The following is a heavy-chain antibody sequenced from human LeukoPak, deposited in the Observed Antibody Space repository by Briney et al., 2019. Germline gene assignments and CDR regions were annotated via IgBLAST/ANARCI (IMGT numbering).Heavy chain of an antibody. Sequence: ASVKLSGTTSGSTFTGYYIHWGRQAPGHRGEGLGRIDPDSDSTHNDQKFPRRGTVTRATSITTVYMQLSGLTSDDTAVYYCARVAGPYTTSGFDFCGQGALVTVSS. CDR2: IDPDSDST. J-gene: IGHJ4*02. V-gene: IGHV1-2*02. CDR3: ARVAGPYTTSGFDF. D-gene: IGHD2-2*02. CDR1: GSTFTGYY.